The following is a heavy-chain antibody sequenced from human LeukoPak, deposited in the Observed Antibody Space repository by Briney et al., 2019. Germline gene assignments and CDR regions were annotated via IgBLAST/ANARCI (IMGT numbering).Heavy chain of an antibody. CDR3: ASDTAVSEVVVISGAFDI. D-gene: IGHD3-22*01. V-gene: IGHV3-21*01. CDR1: GFTFSTYD. J-gene: IGHJ3*02. CDR2: ISSSGSNI. Sequence: AGGSLRLSCAVSGFTFSTYDMNWVRQAPGKGLEWVSSISSSGSNIYYADSVKGRFTISRDNAKNSLYLQLNSPRAGDTAVYYCASDTAVSEVVVISGAFDIWGQGTIVTVSS.